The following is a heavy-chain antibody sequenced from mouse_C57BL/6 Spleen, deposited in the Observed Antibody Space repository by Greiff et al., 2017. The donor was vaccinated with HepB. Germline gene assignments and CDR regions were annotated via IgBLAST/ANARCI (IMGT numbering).Heavy chain of an antibody. CDR3: TRCERDYCYDAVYFDY. CDR1: GYTFTSYW. CDR2: IYPGSGST. D-gene: IGHD2-12*01. Sequence: QVQLQQPGAELVKPGASVKMSCKASGYTFTSYWITWVKQRPGQGLEWIGDIYPGSGSTNYNEKFKSKATLTVDTSSSTAYMQLSSLTSEDSAVYYCTRCERDYCYDAVYFDYWGQGTTLTVAS. J-gene: IGHJ2*01. V-gene: IGHV1-55*01.